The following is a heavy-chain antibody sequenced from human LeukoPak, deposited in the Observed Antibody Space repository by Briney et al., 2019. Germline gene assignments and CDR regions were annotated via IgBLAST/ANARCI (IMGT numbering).Heavy chain of an antibody. CDR2: IYPGDSDT. J-gene: IGHJ4*02. D-gene: IGHD2-21*02. CDR1: GYSFTSYW. Sequence: HGESLKISCKGSGYSFTSYWIGWVRQMPGKGLEWMGIIYPGDSDTRYSPSFQGQVTISPDKSNSTAYLQWSSLKASETAMYYCSRHGGGREKSDCSPLDYWGQGTLVTVSS. CDR3: SRHGGGREKSDCSPLDY. V-gene: IGHV5-51*01.